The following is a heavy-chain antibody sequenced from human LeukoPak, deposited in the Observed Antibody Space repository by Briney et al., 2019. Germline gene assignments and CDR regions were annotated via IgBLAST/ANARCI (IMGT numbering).Heavy chain of an antibody. V-gene: IGHV3-30-3*01. Sequence: GGSLRLSCAASGFIFSNYAMHWVRQAPGKGLEWVAVISYDGSNKYYADSVKGRFTISRDTSKNTLYLQMNSLRTEDTAVYYCVRDSDWLLYFDYWGQGTLVTVSS. CDR3: VRDSDWLLYFDY. D-gene: IGHD3-9*01. J-gene: IGHJ4*02. CDR2: ISYDGSNK. CDR1: GFIFSNYA.